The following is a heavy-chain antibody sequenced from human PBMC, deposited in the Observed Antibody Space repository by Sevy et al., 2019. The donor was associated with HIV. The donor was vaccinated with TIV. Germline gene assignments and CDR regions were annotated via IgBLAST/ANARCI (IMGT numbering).Heavy chain of an antibody. Sequence: SETLSLTCSVSGGSMSSYYWSWIRQPPGKGLEWIGYIYYSGSTNYNPTLKSRVTISVDTSKNQFSLKLSSVTAADTAVYYCARGTRYSGYVYDFDYWGQGTLVTVSS. CDR3: ARGTRYSGYVYDFDY. D-gene: IGHD5-12*01. CDR2: IYYSGST. J-gene: IGHJ4*02. V-gene: IGHV4-59*01. CDR1: GGSMSSYY.